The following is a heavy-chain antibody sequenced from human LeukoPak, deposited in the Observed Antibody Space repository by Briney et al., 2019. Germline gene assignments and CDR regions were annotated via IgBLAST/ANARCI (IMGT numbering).Heavy chain of an antibody. D-gene: IGHD1-26*01. CDR1: GGSISSSSYY. J-gene: IGHJ4*02. CDR3: ASGGSYDY. V-gene: IGHV4-39*01. CDR2: IYYSGST. Sequence: PSETLSLTCTVSGGSISSSSYYWGWIRQPPGKGLEWIGSIYYSGSTYYNPSLKSRVTISVDTSKNQFSLKLSSVTAADTAVYYCASGGSYDYSGQGTLVTVSS.